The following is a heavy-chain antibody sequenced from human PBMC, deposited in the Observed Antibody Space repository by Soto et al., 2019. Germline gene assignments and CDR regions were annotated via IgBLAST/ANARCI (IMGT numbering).Heavy chain of an antibody. CDR1: GFTVSSSY. V-gene: IGHV3-66*01. Sequence: GGSLRLSGAACGFTVSSSYMSWVRQAPGTALEWVSVIYSGGSTYYADSVKGRFTLSRDNSKNTLYLQMNSLRAEDTAVYYCARDIALPDRYPGRLGFVGFDYWGQGTLVPVSS. CDR2: IYSGGST. J-gene: IGHJ4*02. D-gene: IGHD2-15*01. CDR3: ARDIALPDRYPGRLGFVGFDY.